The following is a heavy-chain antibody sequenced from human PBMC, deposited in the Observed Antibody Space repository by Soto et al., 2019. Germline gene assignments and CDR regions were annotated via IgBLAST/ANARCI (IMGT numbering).Heavy chain of an antibody. CDR3: ARIPLGRAGYYGMDV. V-gene: IGHV3-11*01. Sequence: VQLVESGGGLVKPGGSLRLSCAASGFNFNDFYMSWIRQAPGKGLEWVSFISRSGTTIYYADSLKGRFTISRDNAKNSLYLQMKSLRAEDTAVYYCARIPLGRAGYYGMDVWGQGTTVTVSS. J-gene: IGHJ6*02. CDR1: GFNFNDFY. D-gene: IGHD3-10*01. CDR2: ISRSGTTI.